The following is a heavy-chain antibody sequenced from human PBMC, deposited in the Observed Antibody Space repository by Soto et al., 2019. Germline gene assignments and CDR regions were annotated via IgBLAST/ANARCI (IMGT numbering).Heavy chain of an antibody. V-gene: IGHV4-61*01. CDR2: VYYSGTT. CDR3: ARTTAVPNTLRSRYFFDY. CDR1: VGSCSNNTYY. D-gene: IGHD4-17*01. J-gene: IGHJ4*02. Sequence: PSETLSLTGSVSVGSCSNNTYYWSWIRQPPGKRLEWIGYVYYSGTTNYNPSRKSRVTISVDLSKNQFSLRLSSVTTADTALYYCARTTAVPNTLRSRYFFDYWGQGTLVTVSS.